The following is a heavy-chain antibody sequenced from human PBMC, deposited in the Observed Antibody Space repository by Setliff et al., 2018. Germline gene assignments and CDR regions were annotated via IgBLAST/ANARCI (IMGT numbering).Heavy chain of an antibody. CDR3: ARGNSRSSVWYVVPHFDY. CDR1: GESFSGYF. Sequence: SETLSLTCAVYGESFSGYFWSWIRQTPEKGLEWIGEISHSGNTNYNPFLKSRVTISVDTSKNQFSLRLKSVTAADTAVYYCARGNSRSSVWYVVPHFDYWGQGTLVTVSS. D-gene: IGHD6-19*01. CDR2: ISHSGNT. J-gene: IGHJ4*02. V-gene: IGHV4-34*01.